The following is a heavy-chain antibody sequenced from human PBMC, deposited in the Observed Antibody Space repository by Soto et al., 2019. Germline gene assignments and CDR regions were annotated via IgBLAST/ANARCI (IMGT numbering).Heavy chain of an antibody. CDR2: IRSKPNNYAT. CDR3: SRQASDFWSGKPQYYMDV. Sequence: EVQLVESGGGLVQPGGSLKLSCAASGFTFSGSAMHWVRQASGKGLEWVGRIRSKPNNYATAYGASRKGRFTISRDDSKNAAYLQMNSLNTEDTVVYYCSRQASDFWSGKPQYYMDVWGKGTTVTVSS. D-gene: IGHD3-3*01. J-gene: IGHJ6*03. CDR1: GFTFSGSA. V-gene: IGHV3-73*01.